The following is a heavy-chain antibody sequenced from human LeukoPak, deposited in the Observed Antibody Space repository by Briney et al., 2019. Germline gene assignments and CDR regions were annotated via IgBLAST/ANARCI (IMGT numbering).Heavy chain of an antibody. CDR3: ARDTYGSGSYYPSYYYGMDV. J-gene: IGHJ6*02. V-gene: IGHV3-11*04. CDR1: GFTFSDYY. Sequence: GGSLRLSCAASGFTFSDYYMSWIRQAPGKGLEWVSYISSSSSTIYYADSVKGRFTISRDNAKNSLYLQMNSLRAEDTAVYYCARDTYGSGSYYPSYYYGMDVWGQGTTVTVSS. CDR2: ISSSSSTI. D-gene: IGHD3-10*01.